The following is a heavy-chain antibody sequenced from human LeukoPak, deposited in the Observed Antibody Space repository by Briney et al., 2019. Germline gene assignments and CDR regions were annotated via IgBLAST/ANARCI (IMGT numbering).Heavy chain of an antibody. J-gene: IGHJ4*02. D-gene: IGHD2-15*01. CDR2: ISHSGST. CDR3: ARIERRYCSGGSCKRGSFDY. Sequence: SETLSLTCAVYGGSFSGYYWSWIRQPPGKGLEWLGEISHSGSTNYNPARKGRVTISVDTSKNQFALKLSSVTAADTAVYYCARIERRYCSGGSCKRGSFDYWGQGTLVTVSS. CDR1: GGSFSGYY. V-gene: IGHV4-34*01.